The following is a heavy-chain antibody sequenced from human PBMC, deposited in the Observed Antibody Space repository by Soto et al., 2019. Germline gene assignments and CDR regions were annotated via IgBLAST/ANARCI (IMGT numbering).Heavy chain of an antibody. CDR1: GFTVSSTY. CDR3: ARIPRRDGYNLYGMDV. Sequence: EVQLVESGGGLIQPGGSLRLSCAASGFTVSSTYMSWVRQAPGKGLEWVSVIYRGGNTYYGDSVKGRFSISRDNSKNTLYLQMNSLRAEDTAVYYCARIPRRDGYNLYGMDVWGQGTTVTVSS. D-gene: IGHD5-12*01. CDR2: IYRGGNT. V-gene: IGHV3-53*01. J-gene: IGHJ6*02.